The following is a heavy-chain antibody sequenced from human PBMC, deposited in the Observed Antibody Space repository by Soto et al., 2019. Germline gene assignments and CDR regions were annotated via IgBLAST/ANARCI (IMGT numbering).Heavy chain of an antibody. D-gene: IGHD3-10*01. CDR1: GFSFSNYA. J-gene: IGHJ2*01. CDR2: ISGSGGAT. CDR3: AKDLGPPIRSHYPYWYFDL. V-gene: IGHV3-23*01. Sequence: EMQLLQSGGGLVQPGGSLRLSCAASGFSFSNYAMSWVRQSPGKGLEWVSGISGSGGATYYADSVKGRFTISRDNSNNTLFLQMISLGAEDTAIYFCAKDLGPPIRSHYPYWYFDLWCRGTLVTVSS.